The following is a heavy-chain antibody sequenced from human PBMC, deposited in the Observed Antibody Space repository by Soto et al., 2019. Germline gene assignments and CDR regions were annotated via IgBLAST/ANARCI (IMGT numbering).Heavy chain of an antibody. CDR3: ARDGHGMNV. V-gene: IGHV4-61*01. CDR1: GRSVISGSYQ. CDR2: IHVSRST. J-gene: IGHJ6*02. Sequence: SQTLSLTCTVSGRSVISGSYQWTWIRQTPGRGLEWIGYIHVSRSTNDNPSLKGRVTMSIDTSKNQFSLKLSSVTAADTAVDYCARDGHGMNVWAKGPRSPSP.